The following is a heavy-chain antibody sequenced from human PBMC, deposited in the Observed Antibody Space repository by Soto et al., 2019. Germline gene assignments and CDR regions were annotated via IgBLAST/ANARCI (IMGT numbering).Heavy chain of an antibody. Sequence: SETLSLTCAVYGGSFSGYYWSWIRQPPGKGLEWIGEINHSGSTNYNPSLTSRVTISVDTSKNQFSLKLSSVTAADTAVYYCARKMPTMIVVVIQNWFDPWGQGTLVTVS. D-gene: IGHD3-22*01. V-gene: IGHV4-34*01. J-gene: IGHJ5*02. CDR1: GGSFSGYY. CDR2: INHSGST. CDR3: ARKMPTMIVVVIQNWFDP.